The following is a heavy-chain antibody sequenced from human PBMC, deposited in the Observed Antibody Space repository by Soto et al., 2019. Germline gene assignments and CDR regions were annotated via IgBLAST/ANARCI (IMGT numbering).Heavy chain of an antibody. CDR3: AKDQGVSGAYSYGYDY. Sequence: GGFLRLSCAASGFTFSSYAMSWVRQAPGKGLEWVLALSASGGSTYYADSVKGRFTISRDNSKDTLYLQMNSLRAEDTAIYYCAKDQGVSGAYSYGYDYWGQGILVPVSS. J-gene: IGHJ4*02. CDR2: LSASGGST. D-gene: IGHD5-18*01. V-gene: IGHV3-23*01. CDR1: GFTFSSYA.